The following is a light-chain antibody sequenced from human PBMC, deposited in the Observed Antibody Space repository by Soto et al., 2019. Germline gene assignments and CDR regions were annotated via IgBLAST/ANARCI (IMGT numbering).Light chain of an antibody. CDR3: QQYNTYT. Sequence: DIQMTQSPSTLSASVGDRVTITCRASQSINTWLAWYQQKPGKAPKVLIYKASNLESGVPSRFSGSGSGTEFTLTISSLQPDDFGTYYCQQYNTYTFGQGTKVEIK. V-gene: IGKV1-5*03. CDR1: QSINTW. CDR2: KAS. J-gene: IGKJ1*01.